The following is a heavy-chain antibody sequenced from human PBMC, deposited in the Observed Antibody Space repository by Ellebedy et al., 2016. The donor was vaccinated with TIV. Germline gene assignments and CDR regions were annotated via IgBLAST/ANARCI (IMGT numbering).Heavy chain of an antibody. J-gene: IGHJ5*02. V-gene: IGHV4-59*01. CDR1: GDSIDYYY. Sequence: MPSETLSLTCTVSGDSIDYYYWSWIRQPPGKRLEWIGYISSSGATKYNPSLESRVTMSVDTSKKQFSLKLTSVTGADTAVYFCARGSSSYSWFDPWGQGTLVTVSS. CDR2: ISSSGAT. CDR3: ARGSSSYSWFDP. D-gene: IGHD2-21*01.